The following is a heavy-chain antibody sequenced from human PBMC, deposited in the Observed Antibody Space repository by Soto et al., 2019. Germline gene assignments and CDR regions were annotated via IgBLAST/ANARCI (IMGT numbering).Heavy chain of an antibody. CDR2: ISSSSSYI. CDR3: ARTQIAAAATGWFDP. D-gene: IGHD6-13*01. CDR1: GFTFSSYS. Sequence: GGSLRLSCAASGFTFSSYSMNWVRQAPGKGLEWVSSISSSSSYIYYADSVKGRFTISRDNAKNSLYLQMNSLRAEDTAVYYCARTQIAAAATGWFDPWGQGTLVTVS. J-gene: IGHJ5*02. V-gene: IGHV3-21*04.